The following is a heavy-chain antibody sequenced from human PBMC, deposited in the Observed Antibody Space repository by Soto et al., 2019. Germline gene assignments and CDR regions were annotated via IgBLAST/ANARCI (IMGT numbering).Heavy chain of an antibody. D-gene: IGHD2-15*01. Sequence: SGPTLVNPTQTLTLTCTFSGFSLSTSGVGVGWIRQPPGEALEWRALIYWDDDKRYSPSLKSRLTITKDTSKNQVVLTMTNMDPVDTATYYCARPEGGYCSGGSCYRGLFVAFDIWGQGTMVTVSS. CDR2: IYWDDDK. CDR3: ARPEGGYCSGGSCYRGLFVAFDI. J-gene: IGHJ3*02. V-gene: IGHV2-5*02. CDR1: GFSLSTSGVG.